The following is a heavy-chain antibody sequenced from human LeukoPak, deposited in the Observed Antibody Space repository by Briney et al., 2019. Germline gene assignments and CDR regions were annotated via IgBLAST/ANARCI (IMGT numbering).Heavy chain of an antibody. CDR2: INHSGYT. CDR3: ARVQDTAMAFDY. D-gene: IGHD5-18*01. V-gene: IGHV4-34*09. Sequence: SETLSLTCGVYGGSFSGYYYSWIRQPPGKGLEWIGEINHSGYTNYNPSLKSRVTISVDTSKNQFSLKLSSVTAADTAVYYCARVQDTAMAFDYWGQGTLVTVSS. J-gene: IGHJ4*02. CDR1: GGSFSGYY.